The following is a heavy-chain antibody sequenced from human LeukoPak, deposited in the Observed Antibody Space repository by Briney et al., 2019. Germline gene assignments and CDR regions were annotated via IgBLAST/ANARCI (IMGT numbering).Heavy chain of an antibody. CDR1: GGSISSSSYY. Sequence: PSETLSLTCTVSGGSISSSSYYWGWIRQPPGKGLEWIGSIYYSGSTYYNPSLKSRVTISVDASKNQFSLRLSSVTAADTAVYYCARLGSGSPQGVLDYWGQGTLVTVSS. D-gene: IGHD1-26*01. CDR3: ARLGSGSPQGVLDY. CDR2: IYYSGST. J-gene: IGHJ4*02. V-gene: IGHV4-39*07.